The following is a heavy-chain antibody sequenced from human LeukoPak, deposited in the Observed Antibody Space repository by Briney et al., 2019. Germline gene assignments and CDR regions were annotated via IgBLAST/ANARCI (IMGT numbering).Heavy chain of an antibody. V-gene: IGHV3-21*01. D-gene: IGHD2-15*01. CDR2: ISSSSSYI. CDR1: GFTFSSYS. CDR3: ARVLETDCRGGSCYSGLDY. Sequence: GGSLRLSCAASGFTFSSYSMNWVRQAPGKGLEWVSSISSSSSYIYYADSVKGRFTISRDNAKNSLYLQMNSLRVEDTAVYYCARVLETDCRGGSCYSGLDYWGQGTLVTVSP. J-gene: IGHJ4*02.